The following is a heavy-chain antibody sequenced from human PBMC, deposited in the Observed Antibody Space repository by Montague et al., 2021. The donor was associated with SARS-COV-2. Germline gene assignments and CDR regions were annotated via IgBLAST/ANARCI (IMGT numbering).Heavy chain of an antibody. CDR1: GFTLISYA. Sequence: SLRLSCAASGFTLISYAMSWVRQAPGKGLEWVSVIYSGVSSTYYADSVKGRFTISRDNSKNTLYLQMNSLRAEDTAVYYCAKGGYSPLTIFGVVRSHYYFDYWGQGTLVTVSS. J-gene: IGHJ4*02. CDR2: IYSGVSST. V-gene: IGHV3-23*03. D-gene: IGHD3-3*01. CDR3: AKGGYSPLTIFGVVRSHYYFDY.